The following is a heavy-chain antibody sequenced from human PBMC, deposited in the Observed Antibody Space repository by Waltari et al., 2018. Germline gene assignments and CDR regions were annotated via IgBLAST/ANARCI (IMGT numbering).Heavy chain of an antibody. CDR3: AKLPPNLLVTAIGSRVYY. CDR2: ISGSGGST. Sequence: EVQLLESGGGLVQPGGSLRLSCAASGFTFSSYAMSWVRQAPGKGLEWVSAISGSGGSTYSADAVKGRFTISRDNSKNTLYLQMNSLRAEDTAVYYCAKLPPNLLVTAIGSRVYYWGQGTLVTVSS. V-gene: IGHV3-23*01. D-gene: IGHD2-21*02. J-gene: IGHJ4*02. CDR1: GFTFSSYA.